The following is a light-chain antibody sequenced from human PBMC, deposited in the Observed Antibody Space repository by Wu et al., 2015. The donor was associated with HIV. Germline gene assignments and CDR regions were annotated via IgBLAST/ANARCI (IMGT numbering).Light chain of an antibody. Sequence: TLSCQGQSDCHLRLLSLGINRTWPAPRLLIHTASQRATDISDRFSGSGSGTDFTLTITKLEPEDFANYYCQQYGQTPLTFGQGTRLEIK. CDR3: QQYGQTPLT. J-gene: IGKJ2*01. V-gene: IGKV3-20*01. CDR2: TAS. CDR1: DCHLRL.